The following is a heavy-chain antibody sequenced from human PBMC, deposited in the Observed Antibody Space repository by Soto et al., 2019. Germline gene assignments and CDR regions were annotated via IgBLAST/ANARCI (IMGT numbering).Heavy chain of an antibody. V-gene: IGHV3-23*01. CDR2: ISGTGGYI. Sequence: GGPLRLSCAASGFTFSNYAMSWVRQAPGKGLEWVSSISGTGGYIYYAASVKGRFTISRDNSNNTLCLQMNSLRVEDTAVYYCAKVVAPVTGSFDYWGQGTLVTVSS. CDR3: AKVVAPVTGSFDY. D-gene: IGHD2-21*02. J-gene: IGHJ4*02. CDR1: GFTFSNYA.